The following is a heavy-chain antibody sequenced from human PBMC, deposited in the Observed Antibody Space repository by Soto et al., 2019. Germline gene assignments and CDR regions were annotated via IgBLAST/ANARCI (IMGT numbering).Heavy chain of an antibody. Sequence: QVQLVQSGAEVKKPGSSVKVSCKASGVPFSNYAFTWVRQAPGQGLEWMGGIIPIFGTANYAQKFQGRVTITADESTSTAYRELSSLTSEDTAMYYCARGSHSPGIAVAGYYYWGQGTLVTVSS. D-gene: IGHD6-19*01. CDR2: IIPIFGTA. V-gene: IGHV1-69*01. CDR1: GVPFSNYA. CDR3: ARGSHSPGIAVAGYYY. J-gene: IGHJ4*02.